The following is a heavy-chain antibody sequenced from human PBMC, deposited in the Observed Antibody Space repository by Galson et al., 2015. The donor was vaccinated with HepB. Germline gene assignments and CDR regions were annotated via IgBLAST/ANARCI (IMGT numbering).Heavy chain of an antibody. D-gene: IGHD3-3*01. J-gene: IGHJ5*02. CDR2: IYPGDSDT. CDR1: GYSFTSYW. CDR3: ARLSEAYYDFWSGYYPNWFDP. V-gene: IGHV5-51*03. Sequence: QSGAEVKKPGESLKISCKGSGYSFTSYWIGWVRQMPGKGLEWMGIIYPGDSDTRYSPSFQGQVTISADKSISTAYLQWSSLKASDTAMYYCARLSEAYYDFWSGYYPNWFDPWGQGTLVTVSS.